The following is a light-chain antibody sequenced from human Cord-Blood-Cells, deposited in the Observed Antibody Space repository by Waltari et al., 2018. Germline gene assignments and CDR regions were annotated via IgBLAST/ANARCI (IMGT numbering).Light chain of an antibody. CDR2: GAS. Sequence: DIVMTQSPDSLAVSLGERATINCKSSQSVLYSSHNKNYLAWYQQKPGQPPKLLIYGASTRASGVPDRFSGSGSGTDFTLTISSLQAEDVAVYYCQQYYSTPRTFGQGTKVEIK. CDR1: QSVLYSSHNKNY. J-gene: IGKJ1*01. CDR3: QQYYSTPRT. V-gene: IGKV4-1*01.